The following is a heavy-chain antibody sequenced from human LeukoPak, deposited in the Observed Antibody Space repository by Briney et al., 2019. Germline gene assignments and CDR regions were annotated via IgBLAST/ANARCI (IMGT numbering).Heavy chain of an antibody. Sequence: PGGSLRLSCAASGFTFSSYGMHWVRQAPGKGLEWVAFIRYDGSNKYYADSVKGRFTISRDNSKNTLYLQMNSLRAEDTAVYYCAKSGREYYYDSSGYPYFDYWGQGTLVTVSS. CDR1: GFTFSSYG. J-gene: IGHJ4*02. CDR3: AKSGREYYYDSSGYPYFDY. V-gene: IGHV3-30*02. CDR2: IRYDGSNK. D-gene: IGHD3-22*01.